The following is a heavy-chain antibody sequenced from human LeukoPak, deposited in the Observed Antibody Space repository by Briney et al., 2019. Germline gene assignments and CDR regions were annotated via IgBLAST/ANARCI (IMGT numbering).Heavy chain of an antibody. CDR3: ARASHDYGDYSHFDY. D-gene: IGHD4-17*01. Sequence: GSLRLSCAASGGSISSSNWWSWVRQPPGKGLEWIGEIYHSGSTNYNPSLKTRVTISVDKSKNQFSLKLSSVTAADTAVYYCARASHDYGDYSHFDYWGQGTLVTVSS. V-gene: IGHV4-4*02. J-gene: IGHJ4*02. CDR1: GGSISSSNW. CDR2: IYHSGST.